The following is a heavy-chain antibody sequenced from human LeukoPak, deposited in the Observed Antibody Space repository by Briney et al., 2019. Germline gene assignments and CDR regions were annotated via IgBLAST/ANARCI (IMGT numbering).Heavy chain of an antibody. CDR1: GFTFSSYA. Sequence: GGSLRLSCAASGFTFSSYAMHWVRQAPGKGLEWVAVIWHDGSNKYYADSVKGRFTISRDSSKNTLYLQMNSLRAEDTAVYYCARARSISYAFDYWGQGTLVTVSS. D-gene: IGHD2-2*01. CDR3: ARARSISYAFDY. V-gene: IGHV3-33*08. J-gene: IGHJ4*02. CDR2: IWHDGSNK.